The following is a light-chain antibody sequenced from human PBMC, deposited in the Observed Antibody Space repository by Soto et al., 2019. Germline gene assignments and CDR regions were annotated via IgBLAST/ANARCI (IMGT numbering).Light chain of an antibody. CDR2: GAS. J-gene: IGKJ5*01. Sequence: EIVLTQSPGTLSLSPGERVALSCRASQSVSSSYLAWYQQKIGQAPRLLIYGASSRATGIPDRFSGSGSGTDFTLTISRLEPEDFAVYFCQQFGSSPITFGQGTRLEIK. V-gene: IGKV3-20*01. CDR3: QQFGSSPIT. CDR1: QSVSSSY.